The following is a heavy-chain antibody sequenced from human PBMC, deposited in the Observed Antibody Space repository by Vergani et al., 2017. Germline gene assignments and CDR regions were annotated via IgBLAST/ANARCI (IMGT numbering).Heavy chain of an antibody. V-gene: IGHV4-31*03. CDR2: IYYSGST. D-gene: IGHD2-15*01. CDR1: GGSISSGGYY. CDR3: ARDGDIPYSFDI. Sequence: QVQLQESGPGLVKPSQTLSLTCTVSGGSISSGGYYWSWLRQHPGKGLEWIGYIYYSGSTYYNPSLKSRVTISVDTSKNQFALKLSAVTAADTAVYYCARDGDIPYSFDIWGQGTMVTVSS. J-gene: IGHJ3*02.